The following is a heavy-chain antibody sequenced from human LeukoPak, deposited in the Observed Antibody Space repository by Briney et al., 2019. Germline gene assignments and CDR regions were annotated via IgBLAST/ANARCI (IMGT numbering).Heavy chain of an antibody. CDR1: GFTFSKYW. D-gene: IGHD3-22*01. V-gene: IGHV3-7*01. J-gene: IGHJ3*02. CDR3: SRDANYYDSSRHYFDAFDI. CDR2: IRGDGSVK. Sequence: PGGSLRLSCAASGFTFSKYWMTWVRQAPGKGLEWAANIRGDGSVKYLLDSVKGRFTISRDNVKNSLSLEMSNLRAEDTAVYYCSRDANYYDSSRHYFDAFDIWGQGTMVTVSS.